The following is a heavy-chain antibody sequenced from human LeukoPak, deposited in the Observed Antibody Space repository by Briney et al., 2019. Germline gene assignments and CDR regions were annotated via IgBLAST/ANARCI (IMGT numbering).Heavy chain of an antibody. Sequence: RASVKVSCKASGYTFTGYYMHWVRQAPGQGLEWMGWINPNSGGTNYAQKFQGRVTMTRDTSISTAYMELSRLRSDDTAVYYCARVYGGFGESEGYYYGMDVWGQGTTVTVSS. CDR1: GYTFTGYY. CDR2: INPNSGGT. J-gene: IGHJ6*02. CDR3: ARVYGGFGESEGYYYGMDV. V-gene: IGHV1-2*02. D-gene: IGHD3-10*01.